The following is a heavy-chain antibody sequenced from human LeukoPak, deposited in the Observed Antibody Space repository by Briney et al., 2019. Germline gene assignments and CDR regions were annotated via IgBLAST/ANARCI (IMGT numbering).Heavy chain of an antibody. D-gene: IGHD3-22*01. J-gene: IGHJ4*02. V-gene: IGHV3-30*02. CDR2: IRYDGSNN. CDR3: AKGAGRYYDSSGYYIDF. CDR1: GFTFSNYG. Sequence: GGSLRLSCVASGFTFSNYGIHWVRQAPGKGLEWVAFIRYDGSNNYYADSVKGRFTISRDSSKNTLYLQMNSLRAEDTAVYYCAKGAGRYYDSSGYYIDFWGQGTLVTVSS.